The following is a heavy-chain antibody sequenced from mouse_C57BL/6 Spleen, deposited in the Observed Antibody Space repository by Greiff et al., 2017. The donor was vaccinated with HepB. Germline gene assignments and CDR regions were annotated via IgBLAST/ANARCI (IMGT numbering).Heavy chain of an antibody. CDR2: IRSKSSNYAT. J-gene: IGHJ3*01. V-gene: IGHV10-3*01. CDR1: GFTFNTYA. CDR3: VREAVVAPVAY. D-gene: IGHD1-1*01. Sequence: EVQLVESGGGLVQPKGSLKLSCAASGFTFNTYAMHWVRQAPGKGLEWVARIRSKSSNYATYYADSVKDRFTISRDDSQSMLYLQMNNLKTEDTAMYYCVREAVVAPVAYWGQGTLVTVSA.